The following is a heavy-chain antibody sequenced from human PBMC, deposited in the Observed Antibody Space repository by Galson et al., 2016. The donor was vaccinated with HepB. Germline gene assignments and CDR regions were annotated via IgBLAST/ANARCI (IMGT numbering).Heavy chain of an antibody. CDR2: MSGSGGTI. D-gene: IGHD1-26*01. Sequence: SLRLSCAASGFTFASYAMSWVRQAPGKGLQWVSTMSGSGGTIFYADPVKGRFTISRDNSKNTLYLQMSNVRAEDTAVYYCAKSRRLVGVYYFDFWGQGSLVTVSS. V-gene: IGHV3-23*01. CDR3: AKSRRLVGVYYFDF. CDR1: GFTFASYA. J-gene: IGHJ4*02.